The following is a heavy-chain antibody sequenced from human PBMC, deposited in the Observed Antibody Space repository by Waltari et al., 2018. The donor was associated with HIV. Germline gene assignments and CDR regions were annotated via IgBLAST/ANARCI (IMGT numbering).Heavy chain of an antibody. Sequence: QLQLVQSGAPVKKTGHSVKHSCNDSGSTSTDYYKPWVRQAPGQGLEWMGRIHPDSGGTNFAQKVQGRVTMTRDTSISTVYMELNRLRSDDTAVYYCARDRSNYGSGSYDAFDIWGQETMVTVSS. V-gene: IGHV1-2*06. D-gene: IGHD3-10*01. CDR2: IHPDSGGT. CDR3: ARDRSNYGSGSYDAFDI. J-gene: IGHJ3*02. CDR1: GSTSTDYY.